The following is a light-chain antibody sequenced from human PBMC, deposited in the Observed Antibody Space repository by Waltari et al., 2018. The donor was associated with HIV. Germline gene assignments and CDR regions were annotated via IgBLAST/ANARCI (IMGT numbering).Light chain of an antibody. CDR2: CAS. CDR1: QSVDNNY. Sequence: EIVLTQSPGTLTLSPGERATLSCRASQSVDNNYLAWYQHRPGQAPRLLIFCASSRATGIPDRFSASGSGADFTLTISSLDPSDYALYYCQQYATSPRTFGQGTRVEIK. CDR3: QQYATSPRT. V-gene: IGKV3-20*01. J-gene: IGKJ2*01.